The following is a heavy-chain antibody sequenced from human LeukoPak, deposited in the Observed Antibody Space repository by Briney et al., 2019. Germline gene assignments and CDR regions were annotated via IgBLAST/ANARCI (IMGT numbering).Heavy chain of an antibody. CDR3: ARDLGPYTVITPSYY. V-gene: IGHV3-11*04. CDR1: GFTFNDYY. CDR2: ISSSGSTI. D-gene: IGHD4-23*01. J-gene: IGHJ4*02. Sequence: GGSLRLSCAASGFTFNDYYMSWIRQAPGKGLEWISCISSSGSTIYYTDSVDGRFTISRDNAKSSLYLQMNNLRAEDTAVYYCARDLGPYTVITPSYYWGQGTLVTVSS.